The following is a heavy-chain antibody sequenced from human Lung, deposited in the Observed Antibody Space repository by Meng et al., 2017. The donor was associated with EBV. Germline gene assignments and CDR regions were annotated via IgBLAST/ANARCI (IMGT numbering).Heavy chain of an antibody. CDR3: SRDLVGSDDS. J-gene: IGHJ5*01. CDR2: LNEDGATT. D-gene: IGHD2-8*02. Sequence: EVQLVESGGAVVQPGXXXXLSCVGSGYTFSQYWMHWVRQAPGMGLEWVSRLNEDGATTTYADSVRGRFTISRDNAKNTLYLQMNSLRAEDTAVYYCSRDLVGSDDSWGQGTLVTVSS. CDR1: GYTFSQYW. V-gene: IGHV3-74*01.